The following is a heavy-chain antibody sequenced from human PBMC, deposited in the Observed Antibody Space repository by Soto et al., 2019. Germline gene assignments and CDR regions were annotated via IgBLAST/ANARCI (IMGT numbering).Heavy chain of an antibody. CDR1: GFTFSSYG. V-gene: IGHV3-30*18. D-gene: IGHD4-17*01. J-gene: IGHJ6*02. CDR2: ISYDGSNK. CDR3: AKDKTTNYYYYGMDV. Sequence: QVQLVESGGGVVQPGRSLRLSCAASGFTFSSYGMHWVRQAPGKGLERVAVISYDGSNKYYADSVKGRFTISRDNSKNTLYLQMNSLRAEDTAVYYCAKDKTTNYYYYGMDVWGQGTTVTVSS.